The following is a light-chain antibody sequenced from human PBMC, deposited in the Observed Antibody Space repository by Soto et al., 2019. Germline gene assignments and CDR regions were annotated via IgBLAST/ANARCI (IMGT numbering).Light chain of an antibody. CDR2: TSF. CDR1: QSIGTF. Sequence: IQMTQSPSSLSASVGDCFSITGRASQSIGTFLNWYQQKPGEAPNLLIHTSFTLYSGVPSRFSGTGSGTDFTLTISSLQSEDFAVYYCQEYNNWHPITFGGGTKVDIK. CDR3: QEYNNWHPIT. V-gene: IGKV1-39*02. J-gene: IGKJ4*01.